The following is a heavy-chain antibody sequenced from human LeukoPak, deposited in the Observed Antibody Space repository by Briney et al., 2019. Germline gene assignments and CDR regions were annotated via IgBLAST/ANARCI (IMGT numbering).Heavy chain of an antibody. J-gene: IGHJ4*02. CDR3: ARGYYYSGIYYLSFFYH. Sequence: GSLRLSCAASGFTFNKYWLTWVRQAPGKGLEWVANINQDDSQIYYLESVEGRFTITRDNAKNSLHLQMNSLRAEDTAVYYCARGYYYSGIYYLSFFYHWGQGNLVSVSS. D-gene: IGHD3-10*01. CDR1: GFTFNKYW. CDR2: INQDDSQI. V-gene: IGHV3-7*01.